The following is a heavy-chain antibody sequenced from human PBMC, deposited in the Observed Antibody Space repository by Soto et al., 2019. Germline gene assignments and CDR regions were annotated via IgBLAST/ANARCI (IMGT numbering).Heavy chain of an antibody. V-gene: IGHV4-59*08. D-gene: IGHD3-16*01. CDR3: ARGPYYDLIWNYYYMDV. Sequence: QVQLQESGPGLVKPSETLSLSCSVSGGSISGHYWSWVRQTPGKGLEWIGYMYYSGSTNYNTSLNSRVTISVDTAKNHFSLRLTSVTAADTAVYYCARGPYYDLIWNYYYMDVWGKGTTVTVSS. CDR1: GGSISGHY. CDR2: MYYSGST. J-gene: IGHJ6*03.